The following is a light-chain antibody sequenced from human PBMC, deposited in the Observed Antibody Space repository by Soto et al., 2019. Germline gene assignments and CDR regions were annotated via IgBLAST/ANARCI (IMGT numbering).Light chain of an antibody. CDR2: DAT. CDR3: QQSNSYWT. CDR1: QLVNSW. J-gene: IGKJ1*01. Sequence: DVQMTQSPSTLSASVGDRVTITCRASQLVNSWLAWYQQKPGRAPKLLIYDATSLESGVPSRFSGSRSGTEFTLPISSLQPDDSATYYCQQSNSYWTFGQGTRVEIK. V-gene: IGKV1-5*01.